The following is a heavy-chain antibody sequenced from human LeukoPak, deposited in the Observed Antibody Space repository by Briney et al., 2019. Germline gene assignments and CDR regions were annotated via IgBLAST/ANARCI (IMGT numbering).Heavy chain of an antibody. V-gene: IGHV5-51*01. D-gene: IGHD3-9*01. CDR2: IYPGDSDT. CDR3: ARHSYYDILTGYPPYYYYYGMDV. J-gene: IGHJ6*02. CDR1: GYSFTSYW. Sequence: PGESLKISCKGSGYSFTSYWIGWVRQMPGKGLEWMGIIYPGDSDTRYSPSFQGQVTISADKSISTAYLQWSSLKASATAMYYCARHSYYDILTGYPPYYYYYGMDVWGQGTTVTVSS.